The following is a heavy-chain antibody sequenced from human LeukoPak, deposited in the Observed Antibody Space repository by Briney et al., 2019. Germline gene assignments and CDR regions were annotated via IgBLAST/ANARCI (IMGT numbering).Heavy chain of an antibody. D-gene: IGHD1-1*01. CDR2: ISYDGSNK. CDR1: GFTFSSYT. Sequence: GRSLRLSCAASGFTFSSYTMHWVRQAPGKGLEWVAVISYDGSNKYYADSVKGRFTISRDNSKNTLYLQMNSLRAEDTAVYYCARDLGEYTIGLPAHWGQGTLVTVSS. CDR3: ARDLGEYTIGLPAH. J-gene: IGHJ4*02. V-gene: IGHV3-30*04.